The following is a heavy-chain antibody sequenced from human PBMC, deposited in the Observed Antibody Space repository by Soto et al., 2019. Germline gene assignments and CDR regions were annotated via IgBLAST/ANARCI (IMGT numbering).Heavy chain of an antibody. CDR3: AKDQRYLQSTFDY. CDR2: ISGTGGSI. D-gene: IGHD1-1*01. V-gene: IGHV3-23*01. Sequence: EVQLLESGGGLVQPGGSLRLSCAASGFTSGFTFSTFVISWVRQAPGKGLEWVSGISGTGGSIYYADSVKGRFTITRDNSKNTVFMRMSSLRDEDSAVYYCAKDQRYLQSTFDYWGQGTLVTVSS. CDR1: GFTFSTFV. J-gene: IGHJ4*02.